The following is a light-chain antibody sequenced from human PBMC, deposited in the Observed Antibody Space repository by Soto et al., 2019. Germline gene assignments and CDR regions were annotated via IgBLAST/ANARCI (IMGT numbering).Light chain of an antibody. Sequence: DIQLTQSPSIVSASVGDRVTISCRANEDISHNLNWYQQKPGRAPQLVIYETSTLLCGVSSRFSGSGSGTEFTLTISGLQPDDIAVYYCQQYSAAPLPFGGGTRVEVK. V-gene: IGKV1-9*01. CDR3: QQYSAAPLP. J-gene: IGKJ4*01. CDR1: EDISHN. CDR2: ETS.